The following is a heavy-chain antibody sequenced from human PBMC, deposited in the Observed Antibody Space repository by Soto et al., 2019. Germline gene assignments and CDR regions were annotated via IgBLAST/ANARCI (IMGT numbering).Heavy chain of an antibody. J-gene: IGHJ3*02. V-gene: IGHV3-33*01. D-gene: IGHD6-13*01. CDR3: ASSPALDYSSSWYDDAFDI. CDR1: GFTFSSYG. Sequence: GGSLRLSCAASGFTFSSYGMHWVRQAPGKGLEWVAVIWYDGSNKYYADSVKGRFTISRDNSKNTLYLRMNSLRAEDTAVYYCASSPALDYSSSWYDDAFDIWGQGTMVT. CDR2: IWYDGSNK.